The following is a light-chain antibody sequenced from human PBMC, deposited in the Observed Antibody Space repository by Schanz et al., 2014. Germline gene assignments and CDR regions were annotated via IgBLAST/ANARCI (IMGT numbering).Light chain of an antibody. J-gene: IGLJ3*02. CDR2: SNN. V-gene: IGLV1-44*01. Sequence: QSVLTQPPSASGTPGQRVTISCSGSGSNIGSNIVNWYQQLPGPAPKLLIYSNNQRPSGVPARFSGSKSGTSASLAISGLQSDDEAHYYCATWDDSLRAWLFGGGTKLTVL. CDR1: GSNIGSNI. CDR3: ATWDDSLRAWL.